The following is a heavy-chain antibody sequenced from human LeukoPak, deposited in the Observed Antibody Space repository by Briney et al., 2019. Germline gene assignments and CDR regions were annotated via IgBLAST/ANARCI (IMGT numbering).Heavy chain of an antibody. CDR1: GGSISSSSYY. Sequence: SETLSLTCTVSGGSISSSSYYWGWIRQPPGKGLEWIGSINYSGSTYYNPSLKSRVTISVDTSKNQFSLKLSSVTAADTAVYYCARVGYCSSTSCLNYYMDVWGKGTTVTVSS. CDR2: INYSGST. D-gene: IGHD2-2*01. V-gene: IGHV4-39*07. J-gene: IGHJ6*03. CDR3: ARVGYCSSTSCLNYYMDV.